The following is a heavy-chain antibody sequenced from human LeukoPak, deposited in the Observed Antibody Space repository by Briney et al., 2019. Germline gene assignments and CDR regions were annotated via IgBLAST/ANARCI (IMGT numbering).Heavy chain of an antibody. J-gene: IGHJ3*02. D-gene: IGHD2-2*01. Sequence: ASVKVSCKASGYTFTSYAMHWVRQAPGQRLEWMGWINAGNGNTKYSQKFQGRVTITADESTSTAYMELSSLRSEDTAVYYCARVRVPAATIDAFDIWGQGTMVTVSS. CDR1: GYTFTSYA. V-gene: IGHV1-3*01. CDR2: INAGNGNT. CDR3: ARVRVPAATIDAFDI.